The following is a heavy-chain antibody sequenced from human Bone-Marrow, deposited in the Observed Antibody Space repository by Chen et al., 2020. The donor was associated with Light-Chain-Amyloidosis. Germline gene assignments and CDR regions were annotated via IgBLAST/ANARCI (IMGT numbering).Heavy chain of an antibody. CDR2: IYHSGST. J-gene: IGHJ6*03. V-gene: IGHV4-39*01. CDR3: TRPRTGTTTGAYYYMDV. D-gene: IGHD1-7*01. CDR1: GGSVSSSAFY. Sequence: QVQLQGSGPGLVKPSETLSLTCTVSGGSVSSSAFYWGLIRQPPGKGLEWIGHIYHSGSTYYNPSLKSRVSLAVDTTKNQFSLNLGSVTAADTAVYYCTRPRTGTTTGAYYYMDVWGKGTTVIVSS.